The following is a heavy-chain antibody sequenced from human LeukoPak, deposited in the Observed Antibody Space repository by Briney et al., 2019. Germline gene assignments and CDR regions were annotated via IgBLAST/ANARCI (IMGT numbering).Heavy chain of an antibody. V-gene: IGHV4-61*02. CDR2: IYTSGST. J-gene: IGHJ4*02. CDR1: GGSISSGSYY. D-gene: IGHD3-10*01. Sequence: SETLSLTCTVSGGSISSGSYYWSWIRQPAGKGLEWIGRIYTSGSTNYNPSLKSRVTISVDTSKNQFSLKLSSVTAADTAVYYCARSWALSGSPDYWGQGTLVTVSS. CDR3: ARSWALSGSPDY.